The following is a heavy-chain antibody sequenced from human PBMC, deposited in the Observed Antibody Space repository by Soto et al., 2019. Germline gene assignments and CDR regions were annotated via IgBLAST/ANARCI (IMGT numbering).Heavy chain of an antibody. Sequence: PGGSLRLSCAASGFTFSSYWMSWVRQAPGKGLEWVANIKQDGSEKYYVDSVKGRFTISRDNAKNSLYLQMNSLRAEDTAVYYCARALVGKAVAGTLDYWGQGTLVTVSS. J-gene: IGHJ4*02. D-gene: IGHD6-19*01. CDR2: IKQDGSEK. CDR1: GFTFSSYW. CDR3: ARALVGKAVAGTLDY. V-gene: IGHV3-7*01.